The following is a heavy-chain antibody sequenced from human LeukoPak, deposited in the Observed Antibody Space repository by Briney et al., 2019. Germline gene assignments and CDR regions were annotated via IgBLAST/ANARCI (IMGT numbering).Heavy chain of an antibody. CDR1: GFTFSSYE. CDR3: ARDKAVTAIPCNFDY. D-gene: IGHD2-21*02. J-gene: IGHJ4*02. CDR2: ISRSGSTI. Sequence: GGSLRLSCTASGFTFSSYEMNWVRQAPGKGREWVSYISRSGSTIYYADSVKGRFTISRDHAKNSLYLQMNSLRAEDTAVYYCARDKAVTAIPCNFDYWGQGTLVTVSS. V-gene: IGHV3-48*03.